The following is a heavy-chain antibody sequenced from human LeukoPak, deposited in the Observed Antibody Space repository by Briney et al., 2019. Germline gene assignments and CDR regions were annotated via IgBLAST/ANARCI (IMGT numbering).Heavy chain of an antibody. Sequence: GASVKVSCKASGYTFTSYAMHWVRQAPGQRLEWMGWINAGNGNTKYSQKFQGRVTITRDTSASTAYMELSSLRSEDTAVYYCARDPVAVGTAVAGFGWGQGTLVTVSS. CDR1: GYTFTSYA. CDR3: ARDPVAVGTAVAGFG. J-gene: IGHJ4*02. D-gene: IGHD6-19*01. CDR2: INAGNGNT. V-gene: IGHV1-3*01.